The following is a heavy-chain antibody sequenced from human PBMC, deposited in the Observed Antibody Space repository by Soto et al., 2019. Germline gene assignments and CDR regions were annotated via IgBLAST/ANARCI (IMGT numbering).Heavy chain of an antibody. Sequence: KPSETLSLTCTVSGASISGFYWSWIRKSAGKGLEWIGRIYATGTTDYNPSLKSRVMMSVDTSKKQFSLKLRSVTAADTAVYYCVRDGTKTLRDWFDSRGQG. CDR3: VRDGTKTLRDWFDS. CDR2: IYATGTT. CDR1: GASISGFY. D-gene: IGHD1-1*01. V-gene: IGHV4-4*07. J-gene: IGHJ5*01.